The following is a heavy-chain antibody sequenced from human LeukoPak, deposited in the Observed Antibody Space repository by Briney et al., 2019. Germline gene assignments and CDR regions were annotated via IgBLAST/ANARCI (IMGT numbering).Heavy chain of an antibody. V-gene: IGHV4-59*01. CDR1: GGSISSYY. D-gene: IGHD2-21*01. Sequence: PSETLSLTCTVSGGSISSYYWGWIRQPPGKGLEWIGYIYYSGSTNYNPSLKSRVTISVGTSKNQFSLKLSSVTAADTAVYYCARAAYCGGDCYSGAFDIWGQGTMVTVSS. CDR2: IYYSGST. J-gene: IGHJ3*02. CDR3: ARAAYCGGDCYSGAFDI.